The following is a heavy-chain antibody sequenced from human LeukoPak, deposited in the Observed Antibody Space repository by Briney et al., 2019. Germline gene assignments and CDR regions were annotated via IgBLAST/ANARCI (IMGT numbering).Heavy chain of an antibody. Sequence: SETLSLTCTVSGGSISSSSYYWGWIRQPPGKGLEWIGSVYYSGSTYYNPSLKSRVTISVDTSKNQFSLKLSSVTAADTAIYYCARTSRDGYNLGFYFDYWGQGTLVTVSS. CDR3: ARTSRDGYNLGFYFDY. D-gene: IGHD5-24*01. CDR2: VYYSGST. J-gene: IGHJ4*02. CDR1: GGSISSSSYY. V-gene: IGHV4-39*07.